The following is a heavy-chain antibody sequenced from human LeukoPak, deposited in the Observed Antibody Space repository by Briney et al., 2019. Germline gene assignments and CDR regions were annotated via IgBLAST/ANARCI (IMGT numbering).Heavy chain of an antibody. Sequence: GGSLRLSCTASGFTFSNFDMGWVREAPGKGLEWVSAITNRGDGTYFADSVKGRVTISRDNSKDTLYLQLNSLRADDTAVYYCAKDARRTSGWYYFDSWGQGTLVTVSS. CDR1: GFTFSNFD. J-gene: IGHJ4*02. D-gene: IGHD6-19*01. CDR3: AKDARRTSGWYYFDS. CDR2: ITNRGDGT. V-gene: IGHV3-23*01.